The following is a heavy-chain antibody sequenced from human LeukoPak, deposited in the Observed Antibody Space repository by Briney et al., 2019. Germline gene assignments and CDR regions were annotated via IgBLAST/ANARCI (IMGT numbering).Heavy chain of an antibody. V-gene: IGHV5-51*01. CDR2: SYIGDPDT. J-gene: IGHJ4*02. D-gene: IGHD3-22*01. Sequence: GGPRKTSFQPPGYSFTNYWSAWVPRIPGKGLGGGGISYIGDPDTNYSPSFQGQATNSADKSITTAYLQWNSLKASDTAMYYCAAHGSSGRTYFDYWGQGTLVTVSS. CDR1: GYSFTNYW. CDR3: AAHGSSGRTYFDY.